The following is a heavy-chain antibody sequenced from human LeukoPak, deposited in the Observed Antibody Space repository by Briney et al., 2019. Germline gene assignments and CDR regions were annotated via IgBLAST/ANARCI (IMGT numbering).Heavy chain of an antibody. J-gene: IGHJ4*02. CDR1: GYSFTSYW. V-gene: IGHV5-51*01. CDR2: IYPDESNI. D-gene: IGHD2-2*03. CDR3: ARPPSRGYSSSFEY. Sequence: GESLKISCKGSGYSFTSYWIGWVRQMPGKGLEWMGIIYPDESNIRYSPSFQGQVTISADKSISTAYLQWSSLKASDTAMYYCARPPSRGYSSSFEYWGQGTLVTVSS.